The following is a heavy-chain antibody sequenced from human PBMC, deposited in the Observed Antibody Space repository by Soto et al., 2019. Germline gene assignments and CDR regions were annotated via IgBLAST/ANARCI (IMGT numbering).Heavy chain of an antibody. J-gene: IGHJ5*02. D-gene: IGHD1-7*01. CDR3: EKTGTSDWFAP. CDR1: GGSISSGGYY. V-gene: IGHV4-31*03. CDR2: IYYSGST. Sequence: QLQLQESGPGLVKPSQTLALPCTVSGGSISSGGYYWCWIRQHPGKGLEWIGYIYYSGSTYYNPSLKSRVTISVDTSKNQCSLKLSSVTAADTAVYYCEKTGTSDWFAPWGQGTLVTVSS.